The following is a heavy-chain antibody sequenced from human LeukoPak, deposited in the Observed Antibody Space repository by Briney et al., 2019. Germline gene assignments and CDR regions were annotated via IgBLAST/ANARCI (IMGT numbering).Heavy chain of an antibody. V-gene: IGHV3-66*01. D-gene: IGHD2-21*02. Sequence: GGSLRLSCAASGFTINYNYMSWVRQAPGKGLEWVSVIYTGGTTYYADSVKGRFTISRDNSNNTLYLQMNSLRAEDTAVYYCARDHYCGGDCYDEYFPHWGQGTLVTVSS. CDR3: ARDHYCGGDCYDEYFPH. CDR1: GFTINYNY. CDR2: IYTGGTT. J-gene: IGHJ1*01.